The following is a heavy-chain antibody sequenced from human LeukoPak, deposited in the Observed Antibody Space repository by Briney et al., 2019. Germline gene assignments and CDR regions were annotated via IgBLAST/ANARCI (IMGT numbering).Heavy chain of an antibody. CDR1: GFTFSSYW. V-gene: IGHV3-7*01. J-gene: IGHJ4*02. D-gene: IGHD5-12*01. CDR2: IKQDGSEK. Sequence: GGSLGLSCAASGFTFSSYWMSWVRQAPGKGLEWVANIKQDGSEKYYVDSVKGRFTISRDNAKNSLYLQMNSLRAEDTAVYYCARDPYSGYDTYYFDYWGQGTLVTVSS. CDR3: ARDPYSGYDTYYFDY.